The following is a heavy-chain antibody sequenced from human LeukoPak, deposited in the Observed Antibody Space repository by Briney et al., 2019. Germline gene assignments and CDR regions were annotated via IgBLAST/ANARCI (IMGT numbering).Heavy chain of an antibody. CDR2: MYYSGST. V-gene: IGHV4-59*08. D-gene: IGHD6-19*01. Sequence: SETLSLTRTVSGGSLSSHYWSWIRQPPGKGLEWIGYMYYSGSTTYNPSLKTRVTISVDTSKKKFSLRLSSVTAADTAVYYCARSIVVAGYVSDYYYYGMDVWGQGTTVTVSS. CDR1: GGSLSSHY. J-gene: IGHJ6*02. CDR3: ARSIVVAGYVSDYYYYGMDV.